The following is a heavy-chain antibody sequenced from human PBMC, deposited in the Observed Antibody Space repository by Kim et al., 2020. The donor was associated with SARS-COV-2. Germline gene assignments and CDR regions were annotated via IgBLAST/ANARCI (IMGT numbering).Heavy chain of an antibody. D-gene: IGHD3-22*01. CDR3: ARDQNIAMIVVVIPDAFDI. CDR1: GFTFSSYS. Sequence: GGSLRLSCAASGFTFSSYSMNWVRQAPGKGLEWVSYISSSSSTIYYSDSVKGRFTISRDNAKNSLYLQMNSLRAEDTAVYYCARDQNIAMIVVVIPDAFDIWGQGTMVTVSS. V-gene: IGHV3-48*04. J-gene: IGHJ3*02. CDR2: ISSSSSTI.